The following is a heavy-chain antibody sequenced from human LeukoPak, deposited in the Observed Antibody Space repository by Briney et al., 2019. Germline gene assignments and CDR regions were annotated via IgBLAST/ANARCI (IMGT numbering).Heavy chain of an antibody. D-gene: IGHD5-24*01. CDR2: IIPILGIA. CDR3: ARNSCRDGYNSCGCDY. CDR1: GYTFTSYG. Sequence: ASVKVSCKASGYTFTSYGISWVRQAPGQGLEWMGRIIPILGIANYAQKLQGRVTMTTDTSTSTAYMELRSLRSDDTAVYYCARNSCRDGYNSCGCDYWGQGTLVTVSS. J-gene: IGHJ4*02. V-gene: IGHV1-18*01.